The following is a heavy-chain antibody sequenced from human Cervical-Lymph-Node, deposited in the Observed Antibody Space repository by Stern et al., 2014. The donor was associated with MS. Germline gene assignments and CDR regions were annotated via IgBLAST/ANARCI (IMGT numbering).Heavy chain of an antibody. D-gene: IGHD3-10*01. CDR2: IIPVFGTT. J-gene: IGHJ6*02. V-gene: IGHV1-69*01. Sequence: VQLVESGAEVKKPGSSVKGSCKASGGTFSTFAITWVRQAPGQGLEWMGRIIPVFGTTNYAQNIQGRVTISADESTSTAYMELSSLRAEDTAVYYCARGLASTITMDVWGRGTTVTVSS. CDR1: GGTFSTFA. CDR3: ARGLASTITMDV.